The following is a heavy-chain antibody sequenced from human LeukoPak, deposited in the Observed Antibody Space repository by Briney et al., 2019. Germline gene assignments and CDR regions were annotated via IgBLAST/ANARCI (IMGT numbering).Heavy chain of an antibody. CDR2: IYYSGST. J-gene: IGHJ4*02. D-gene: IGHD3-16*02. CDR1: GGSISSSSYY. V-gene: IGHV4-39*01. CDR3: ARIIYDYVWGSYRTPHNYFDY. Sequence: SETLSLTCTVSGGSISSSSYYWGWIRQPPGTGLVWIGSIYYSGSTYYNPSLKSRVTISVDTSKNQFSLKLSSVTAADTAVYYCARIIYDYVWGSYRTPHNYFDYWGQGTLVTVSS.